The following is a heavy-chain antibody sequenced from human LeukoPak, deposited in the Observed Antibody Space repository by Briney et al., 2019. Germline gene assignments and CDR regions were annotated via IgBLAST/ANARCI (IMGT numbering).Heavy chain of an antibody. J-gene: IGHJ4*02. CDR3: ARVQVDSQGWYHVDY. Sequence: ASVKVSCKESGYSFATYYIHRVRQAPGEGLERMGIINTSSGSITYAHKFMGRVTVTRDTSTSTVYMELTSLRSEDTAVYYCARVQVDSQGWYHVDYWAEGALVTVSS. CDR2: INTSSGSI. CDR1: GYSFATYY. D-gene: IGHD2-2*01. V-gene: IGHV1-46*01.